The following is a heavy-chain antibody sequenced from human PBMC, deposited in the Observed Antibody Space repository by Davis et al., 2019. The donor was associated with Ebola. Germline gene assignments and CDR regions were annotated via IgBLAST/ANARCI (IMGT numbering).Heavy chain of an antibody. V-gene: IGHV1-3*01. CDR1: GFTFSSSG. Sequence: ASVKVSCKTYGFTFSSSGMQWVRQAPGQRLEWMGWINAGNGNTKYSQKFQGRVTITRDTSASTAYMELSSLRSEDTAVYYCARGSGIQFDYWGQGTLVTVSS. CDR2: INAGNGNT. D-gene: IGHD6-13*01. J-gene: IGHJ4*02. CDR3: ARGSGIQFDY.